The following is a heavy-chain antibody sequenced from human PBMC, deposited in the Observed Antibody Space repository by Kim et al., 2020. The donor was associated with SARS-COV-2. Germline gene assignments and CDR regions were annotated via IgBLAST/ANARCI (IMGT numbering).Heavy chain of an antibody. J-gene: IGHJ4*02. Sequence: SETLSLTCTVSGGSISSSSYYWGWIRQPPGKGLEWIGSIYYSGSTYYNPSLKSRVTISVDTSKNQFSLKLSSVTAADTAVYYCARQRLRTRIRLNTAMVTGFDYWGQGTLVTVSS. V-gene: IGHV4-39*01. D-gene: IGHD5-18*01. CDR1: GGSISSSSYY. CDR2: IYYSGST. CDR3: ARQRLRTRIRLNTAMVTGFDY.